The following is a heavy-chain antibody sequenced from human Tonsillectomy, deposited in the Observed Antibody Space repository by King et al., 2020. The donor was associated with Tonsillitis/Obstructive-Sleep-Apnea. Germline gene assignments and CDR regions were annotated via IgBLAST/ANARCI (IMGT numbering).Heavy chain of an antibody. Sequence: QLQESGPGLVKPSETLSLTCTVSGGSISSSSYYWGWIRQPPGKGLEWIGSIYYSGSTYYNPSLKSRVTISVDTSKNQFSLKLSSVTAADTAVYYCASLKLGGSRYFDYWGQGTLVTVSS. J-gene: IGHJ4*02. D-gene: IGHD3-16*01. CDR1: GGSISSSSYY. CDR3: ASLKLGGSRYFDY. CDR2: IYYSGST. V-gene: IGHV4-39*01.